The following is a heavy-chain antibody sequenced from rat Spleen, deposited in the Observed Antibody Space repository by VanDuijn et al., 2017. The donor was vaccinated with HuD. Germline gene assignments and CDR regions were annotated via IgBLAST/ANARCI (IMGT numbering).Heavy chain of an antibody. D-gene: IGHD1-11*01. CDR3: ARRAPTSEGIPLYVMDA. V-gene: IGHV5-29*01. Sequence: EVQLVESGGGIEQPGRSLQLSCAASGFTFSNYAMDWVSQAPPKGREWVATISYDGCHTYYRDSVKGRFSISSDNEKSTLYLQMNSLRSEDTATYYCARRAPTSEGIPLYVMDAWGQGTLVTVSS. J-gene: IGHJ3*01. CDR2: ISYDGCHT. CDR1: GFTFSNYA.